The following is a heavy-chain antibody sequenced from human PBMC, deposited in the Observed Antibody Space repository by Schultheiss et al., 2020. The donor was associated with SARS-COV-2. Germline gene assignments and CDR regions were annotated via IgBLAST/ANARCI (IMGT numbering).Heavy chain of an antibody. CDR3: AREGEMATRGLDY. J-gene: IGHJ4*02. CDR2: ISSSSSYI. D-gene: IGHD5-24*01. Sequence: GGSLRLSCAASGFTFSSYSMNWVRQAPGKGLEWVSSISSSSSYIYYADSVKGRFTISRDNAKNSLYLQMNSLRAEDTAVYYCAREGEMATRGLDYWGQGTLVTVSS. V-gene: IGHV3-21*01. CDR1: GFTFSSYS.